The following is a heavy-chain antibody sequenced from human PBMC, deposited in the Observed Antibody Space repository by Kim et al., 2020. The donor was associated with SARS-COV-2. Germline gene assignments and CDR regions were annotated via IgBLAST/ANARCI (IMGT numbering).Heavy chain of an antibody. CDR3: ARGCSYSFEY. V-gene: IGHV3-7*01. J-gene: IGHJ4*02. CDR1: GFMISDYW. Sequence: GGSLRLSCVASGFMISDYWMRWVRHSLVKGLEWVAVLLQAGTDKHYMESVKGRFTISRDNARNSLFLQMNSLRAEDAALNYCARGCSYSFEYWSQGTLVTDTS. CDR2: LLQAGTDK. D-gene: IGHD6-13*01.